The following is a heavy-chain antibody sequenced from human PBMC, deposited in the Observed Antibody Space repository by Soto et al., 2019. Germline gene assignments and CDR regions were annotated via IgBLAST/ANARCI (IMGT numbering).Heavy chain of an antibody. Sequence: QVQLQESGPGLVKPSGTLSLTCAVSGGSISSSNWWSWVRQPPGKGLEWIGEIYHSGSTNYNPSPQRRVTISVARSKNQFSRKLRSVTAADTAVYYCARSGSYGGGYFDYWGQGTLVTVSS. V-gene: IGHV4-4*02. J-gene: IGHJ4*02. D-gene: IGHD1-26*01. CDR2: IYHSGST. CDR1: GGSISSSNW. CDR3: ARSGSYGGGYFDY.